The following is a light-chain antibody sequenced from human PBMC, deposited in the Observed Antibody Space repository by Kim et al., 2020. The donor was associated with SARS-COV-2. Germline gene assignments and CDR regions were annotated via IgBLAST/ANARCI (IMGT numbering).Light chain of an antibody. Sequence: EIVLTQSPGTLSLSPGERATLSCRASQSVRNNYLAWYQQKPGQAPRLLVYGASGRATGIPDRFSGSGSGTDFTLTITRLEPEEFAVYFCQQYGTSPRTFGQGTKLEI. CDR1: QSVRNNY. J-gene: IGKJ2*01. CDR3: QQYGTSPRT. CDR2: GAS. V-gene: IGKV3-20*01.